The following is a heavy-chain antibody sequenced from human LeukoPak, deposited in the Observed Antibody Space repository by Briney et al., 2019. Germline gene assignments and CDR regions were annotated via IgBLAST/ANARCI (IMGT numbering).Heavy chain of an antibody. V-gene: IGHV4-34*01. Sequence: SETLSLTCAVYGGSFSGYYWSWIRQPPGKGLEWIGEINHSGSTNYNPSLKSRVTISVDTSKNQFSLKLSSVTAADTAVYYCARALGSGFWSGYYPRWGQGSLVTVSS. CDR2: INHSGST. J-gene: IGHJ4*02. D-gene: IGHD3-3*01. CDR1: GGSFSGYY. CDR3: ARALGSGFWSGYYPR.